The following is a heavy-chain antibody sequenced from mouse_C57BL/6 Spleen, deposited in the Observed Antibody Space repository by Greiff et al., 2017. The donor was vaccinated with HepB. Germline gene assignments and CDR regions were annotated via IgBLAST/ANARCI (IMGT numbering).Heavy chain of an antibody. Sequence: VQLQQPGAELVKPGASVKVSCKASGYTFTSYWMHWVKQRPGQGLEWIGRIHPSDSDTNYNQKFKGKATLTVDKSSSTAYMQLSSLTSEDSAVYYCAMGRDYYGSSYEFAYWGQGTLVTVSA. CDR1: GYTFTSYW. D-gene: IGHD1-1*01. J-gene: IGHJ3*01. CDR2: IHPSDSDT. V-gene: IGHV1-74*01. CDR3: AMGRDYYGSSYEFAY.